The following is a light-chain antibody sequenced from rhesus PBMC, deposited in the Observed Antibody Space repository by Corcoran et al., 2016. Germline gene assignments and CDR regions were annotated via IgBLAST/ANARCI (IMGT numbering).Light chain of an antibody. CDR3: QKYSSSPHS. V-gene: IGKV3-53*02. CDR1: QSVSRS. CDR2: GAS. J-gene: IGKJ2*01. Sequence: QGILTHSPATLSFSPGERATLSCTASQSVSRSLAWYQQKPGQAPRLLIFGASSRATGVPARFRGSGAGTEFTLTISSLEPEDFALYYCQKYSSSPHSFGQGTKVEIK.